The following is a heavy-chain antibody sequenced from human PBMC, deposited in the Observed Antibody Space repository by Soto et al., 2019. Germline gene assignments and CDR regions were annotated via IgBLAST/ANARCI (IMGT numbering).Heavy chain of an antibody. CDR1: GGSISSVDYY. CDR2: IYYSGST. J-gene: IGHJ6*02. CDR3: ASSNIAATGFYYYGMDV. V-gene: IGHV4-61*08. Sequence: PSETLSLTCTVSGGSISSVDYYWSWIRQPPGKGLEWIGYIYYSGSTNYNPSLKSRVTISVDTSKNQFSLKLSSVTAADTAVYYCASSNIAATGFYYYGMDVWGRGTTVTVSS. D-gene: IGHD6-13*01.